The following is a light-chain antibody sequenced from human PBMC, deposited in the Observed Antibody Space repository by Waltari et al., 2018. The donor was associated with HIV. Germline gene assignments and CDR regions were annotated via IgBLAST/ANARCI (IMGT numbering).Light chain of an antibody. CDR3: ISYISSSSPV. CDR2: EVS. V-gene: IGLV2-14*01. Sequence: QSALTQPASVSGSPGQSITISCTGTSFDIYGYNFVSWFPHHPGKAPKVIIYEVSNRPSGVSSRVSGSKSGNTASLTISGLQPEDEAEYFCISYISSSSPVFGGGTKLTVL. CDR1: SFDIYGYNF. J-gene: IGLJ3*02.